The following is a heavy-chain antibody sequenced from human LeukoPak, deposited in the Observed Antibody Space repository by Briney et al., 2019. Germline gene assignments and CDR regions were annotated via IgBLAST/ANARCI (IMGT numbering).Heavy chain of an antibody. CDR1: GFTVSSYY. J-gene: IGHJ6*02. CDR3: ARSYSNHIFGMDV. D-gene: IGHD4-11*01. V-gene: IGHV3-66*01. Sequence: GGSLRLSCAASGFTVSSYYMTWVPQAPGKGLEWVSVIYSGGNRYYADSVKGRVAISRDNPKNTVFLQMNSVRAEDTAVYYCARSYSNHIFGMDVWGRGTAVTVSS. CDR2: IYSGGNR.